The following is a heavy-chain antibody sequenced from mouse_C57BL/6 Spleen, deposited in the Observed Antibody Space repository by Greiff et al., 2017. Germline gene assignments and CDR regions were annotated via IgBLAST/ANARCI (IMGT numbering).Heavy chain of an antibody. Sequence: QVQLQQSGPELVKPGASVKISCKASGYAFSSSWMNWVKQRPGKGLEWIGRIYPGDGDTNYNGKFKGKATLTADKSSSTAYMQLSSLTSEDSAVYFCAREGASYYDGSSSWFAYWGQGTLVTVSA. CDR3: AREGASYYDGSSSWFAY. D-gene: IGHD1-1*01. J-gene: IGHJ3*01. V-gene: IGHV1-82*01. CDR1: GYAFSSSW. CDR2: IYPGDGDT.